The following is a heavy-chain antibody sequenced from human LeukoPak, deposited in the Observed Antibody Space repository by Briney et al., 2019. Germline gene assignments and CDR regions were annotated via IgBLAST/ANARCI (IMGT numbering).Heavy chain of an antibody. CDR3: ARDTVVPAAPGYFDYYGIDV. CDR1: GGTFSSYA. J-gene: IGHJ6*04. V-gene: IGHV1-69*06. D-gene: IGHD2-2*01. Sequence: SVKVSCKASGGTFSSYAISWVRQAPGQGLEWMGGIIPIFGTANYAQKFQGRVTITADRSTSTAYMELSSLRSEDTAVYYCARDTVVPAAPGYFDYYGIDVWGKGTTVTVSS. CDR2: IIPIFGTA.